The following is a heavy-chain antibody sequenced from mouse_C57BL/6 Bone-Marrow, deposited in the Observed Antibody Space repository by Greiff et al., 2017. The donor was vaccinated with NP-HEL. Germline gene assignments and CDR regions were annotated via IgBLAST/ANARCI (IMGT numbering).Heavy chain of an antibody. CDR3: ARGYVYDGFAY. D-gene: IGHD2-14*01. Sequence: VKLQESGAELVKPGASVKMSCKASGYTFTTYPIEWMKQNHGKSLEWIGNFHPYNDDPTYNEKFKGKATLTVDKSSSTVYLELSRLTSDDSAVYYCARGYVYDGFAYWGQGTLVTVSA. V-gene: IGHV1-47*01. CDR1: GYTFTTYP. J-gene: IGHJ3*01. CDR2: FHPYNDDP.